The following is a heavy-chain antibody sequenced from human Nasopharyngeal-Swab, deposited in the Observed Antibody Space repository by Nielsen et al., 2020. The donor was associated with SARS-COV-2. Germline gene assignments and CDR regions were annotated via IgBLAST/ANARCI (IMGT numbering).Heavy chain of an antibody. CDR2: ISSSSSYI. Sequence: GGSLRLSCAASGFTFSSYSMNWVRQAPGKGLEWVSSISSSSSYIYYADSVKGRFTISRDNARNSLYLQMNSLRAEDTAVYYCARARRWVDYYIDVWGKGTTVTVSS. D-gene: IGHD6-13*01. J-gene: IGHJ6*03. CDR1: GFTFSSYS. V-gene: IGHV3-21*01. CDR3: ARARRWVDYYIDV.